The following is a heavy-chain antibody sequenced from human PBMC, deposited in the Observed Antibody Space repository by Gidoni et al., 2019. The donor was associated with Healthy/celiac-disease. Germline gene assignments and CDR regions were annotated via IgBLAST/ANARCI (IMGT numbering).Heavy chain of an antibody. J-gene: IGHJ2*01. CDR1: GYSLSSGYY. V-gene: IGHV4-38-2*01. CDR2: IYHSGST. CDR3: ARGLGGATQTPDWYFDL. D-gene: IGHD1-26*01. Sequence: QVQLQESGPGLVKPSETLSLTCAVSGYSLSSGYYWGCIRQPPGKGLEWIGSIYHSGSTYYNPSLKSRVTISVDTSKNQFSLKLSSVTAADTAVYYCARGLGGATQTPDWYFDLWGRGTLVTVSS.